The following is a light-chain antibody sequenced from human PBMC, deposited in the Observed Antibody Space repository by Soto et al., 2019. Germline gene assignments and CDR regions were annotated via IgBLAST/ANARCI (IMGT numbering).Light chain of an antibody. CDR1: QSISSY. Sequence: DIQMTQSPSSLSASVGDRVTITCRASQSISSYLNWYQQKPGKAPKLLIYAASSLQSGVPSRFSGSGSGTDFTLTISSLQPEDFGTYYCQHIYSIPITFGQGTRLEIK. CDR3: QHIYSIPIT. J-gene: IGKJ5*01. V-gene: IGKV1-39*01. CDR2: AAS.